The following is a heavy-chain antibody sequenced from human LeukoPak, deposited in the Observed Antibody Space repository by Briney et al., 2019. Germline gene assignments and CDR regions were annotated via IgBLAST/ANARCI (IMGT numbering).Heavy chain of an antibody. Sequence: GGSLRLSCAASGLRFTSYWMSWVRQAPGKGLEWVANINQGGNTVNYVDSVKGRVSISRDNANNTLFLQMHSLRFEDTAIYYCATTFPYCGDGTCKLGGQGAQVTVSS. CDR1: GLRFTSYW. CDR3: ATTFPYCGDGTCKL. D-gene: IGHD2-15*01. V-gene: IGHV3-7*01. J-gene: IGHJ4*02. CDR2: INQGGNTV.